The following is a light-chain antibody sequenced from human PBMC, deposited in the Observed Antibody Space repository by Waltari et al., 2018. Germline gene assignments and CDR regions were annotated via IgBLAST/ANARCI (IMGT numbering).Light chain of an antibody. CDR1: QSLLYNSNNKNY. CDR2: WAS. V-gene: IGKV4-1*01. CDR3: QQYYTAPYT. Sequence: DIVMTQSPDSLAVSLGEKATINCKSTQSLLYNSNNKNYLAWYQQKPGQPLKLFCYWASSRESGVPDRFSGSGSGTDFTLTIGSLQAEDVAVYYCQQYYTAPYTFGQGTKLEIK. J-gene: IGKJ2*01.